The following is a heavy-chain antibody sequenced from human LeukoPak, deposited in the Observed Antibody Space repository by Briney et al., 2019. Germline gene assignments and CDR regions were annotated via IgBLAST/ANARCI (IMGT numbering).Heavy chain of an antibody. J-gene: IGHJ4*02. CDR2: IYYSGST. D-gene: IGHD1-26*01. CDR3: ARMGIVGATGYYFDY. Sequence: PSQTLSLTCTVSGGSISSGNYYWNWIRQHPGEGPEWIGYIYYSGSTYYNPSLKSRVTISADTSKNQFSLRLSSVTAADTAVYYCARMGIVGATGYYFDYWGQGTLVTVSS. CDR1: GGSISSGNYY. V-gene: IGHV4-31*03.